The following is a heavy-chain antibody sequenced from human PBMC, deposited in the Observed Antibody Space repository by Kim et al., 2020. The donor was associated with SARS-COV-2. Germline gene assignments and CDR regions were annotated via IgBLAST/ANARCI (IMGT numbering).Heavy chain of an antibody. D-gene: IGHD3-10*01. Sequence: QKFQGRVTITADKATSTAYMELSSLRSEDTAVYYCARERGFGELFPFDYWGQGTLVTVSS. J-gene: IGHJ4*02. CDR3: ARERGFGELFPFDY. V-gene: IGHV1-69*04.